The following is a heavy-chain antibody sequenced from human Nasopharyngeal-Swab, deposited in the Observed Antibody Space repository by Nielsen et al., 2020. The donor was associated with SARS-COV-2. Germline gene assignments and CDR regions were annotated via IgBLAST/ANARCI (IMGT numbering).Heavy chain of an antibody. CDR1: GFTFSDSA. CDR2: FSSNANNYAT. J-gene: IGHJ4*02. Sequence: GGSLRLSCAASGFTFSDSAIHWVRQASGKGLEWVGRFSSNANNYATAFSAPVKGRFIIFRDDPTNTAYLQMNSLKTEDTAMYYCTRCGGGCYSGRDYWGQGTLVTVSS. D-gene: IGHD2-15*01. CDR3: TRCGGGCYSGRDY. V-gene: IGHV3-73*01.